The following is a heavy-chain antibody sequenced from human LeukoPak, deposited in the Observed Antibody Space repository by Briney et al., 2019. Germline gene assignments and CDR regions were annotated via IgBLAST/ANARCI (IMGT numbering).Heavy chain of an antibody. Sequence: GGSLRLSCAASGFTFSSYSMNWVRQAPGKGLEWVSYISSSSSYIYYADSVKGRFTISRDNAKNSLYLQMNSLRAEDTAVYYCARDPPRCSGGSCYYYYYMDVWGKGTTVTVSS. D-gene: IGHD2-15*01. CDR3: ARDPPRCSGGSCYYYYYMDV. J-gene: IGHJ6*03. CDR2: ISSSSSYI. V-gene: IGHV3-21*05. CDR1: GFTFSSYS.